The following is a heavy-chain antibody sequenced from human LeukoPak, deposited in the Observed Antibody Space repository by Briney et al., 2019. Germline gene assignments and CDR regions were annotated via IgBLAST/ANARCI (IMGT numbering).Heavy chain of an antibody. CDR2: IYYSGST. D-gene: IGHD3-22*01. CDR1: GGSISSYY. Sequence: SETLSPTCTVSGGSISSYYWSWIRQPPGKGLEWIGYIYYSGSTNYNPSLKSRVTISVDTSKNQFSLKLSSVTAADTAVYYCARDVSRDYYDSSGLFDYWGQGTLVTVSS. CDR3: ARDVSRDYYDSSGLFDY. J-gene: IGHJ4*02. V-gene: IGHV4-59*01.